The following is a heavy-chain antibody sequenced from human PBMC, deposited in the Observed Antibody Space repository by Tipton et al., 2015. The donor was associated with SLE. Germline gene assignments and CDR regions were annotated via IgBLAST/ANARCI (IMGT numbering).Heavy chain of an antibody. D-gene: IGHD3-9*01. V-gene: IGHV3-23*01. CDR2: ITGSGGRT. Sequence: SLRLSCAASGFILSSYAMNWVRQAQGKGLEWVSGITGSGGRTYYADSVKGRFTISRDSSKSTLYLQMDSLRAEDTAVYYCAKLPVFSAPQSDSWGQGTLVTVSS. J-gene: IGHJ4*02. CDR3: AKLPVFSAPQSDS. CDR1: GFILSSYA.